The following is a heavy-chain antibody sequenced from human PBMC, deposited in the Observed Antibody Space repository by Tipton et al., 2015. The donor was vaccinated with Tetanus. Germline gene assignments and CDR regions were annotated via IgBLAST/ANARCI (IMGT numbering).Heavy chain of an antibody. CDR2: IYNSGST. D-gene: IGHD1-26*01. J-gene: IGHJ4*02. CDR1: GGSISSGGYY. V-gene: IGHV4-31*03. Sequence: GLVKPSQTLSLTCTVSGGSISSGGYYWSWIRQHPGKGLERIGDIYNSGSTYYNQSLKSRVTILVDTTKNQFSLKLKSVTAAGAAVFYCARDQARGARGWNYFDYWGQGILVSVSS. CDR3: ARDQARGARGWNYFDY.